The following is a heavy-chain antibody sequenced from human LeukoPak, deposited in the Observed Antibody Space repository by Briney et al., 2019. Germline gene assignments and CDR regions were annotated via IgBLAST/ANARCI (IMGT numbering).Heavy chain of an antibody. V-gene: IGHV3-21*01. D-gene: IGHD1-20*01. CDR1: GVTFSSYS. CDR2: ISSSSSNI. J-gene: IGHJ4*02. CDR3: ARGGFNWNDPIDY. Sequence: GGSLRLSCAASGVTFSSYSMNWVRQAPGKGLEWVSSISSSSSNIYYADSVKGRSTISRDNAKNSVYLQMNSLRAEDTAVYYCARGGFNWNDPIDYWGRGTLVTVSS.